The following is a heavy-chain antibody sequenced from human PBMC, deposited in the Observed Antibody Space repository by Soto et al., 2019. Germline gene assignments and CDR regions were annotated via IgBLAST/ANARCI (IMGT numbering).Heavy chain of an antibody. CDR2: IIPIFGTA. V-gene: IGHV1-69*13. D-gene: IGHD3-10*01. J-gene: IGHJ5*02. CDR3: ARDRMVRVIGWFDP. Sequence: SVKVSWKASGGTFSSYAISWVRQAPGQGLEWMGGIIPIFGTANYAQKFQGRVTITADESTSTAYMELSSLRSEDTAVYYCARDRMVRVIGWFDPWGQGTLVTVSS. CDR1: GGTFSSYA.